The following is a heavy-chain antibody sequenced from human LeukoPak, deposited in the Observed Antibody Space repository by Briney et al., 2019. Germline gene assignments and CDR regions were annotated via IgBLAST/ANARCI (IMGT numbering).Heavy chain of an antibody. V-gene: IGHV4-34*01. J-gene: IGHJ4*02. Sequence: SETLSLTCAVYGGSFSGYYWNWIRQPPGKGLEWIGEINHSGSTNYNPSLKSRVTISLDTSKSQFSLKVRYVTAADTAVYYCARGLNDSWTGENYWGQGTLVSVSS. CDR3: ARGLNDSWTGENY. CDR2: INHSGST. CDR1: GGSFSGYY. D-gene: IGHD3-3*01.